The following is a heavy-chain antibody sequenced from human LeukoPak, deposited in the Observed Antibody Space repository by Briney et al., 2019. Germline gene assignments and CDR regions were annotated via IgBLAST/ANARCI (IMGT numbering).Heavy chain of an antibody. J-gene: IGHJ4*02. CDR2: IHNSGTS. CDR3: TRGAGWLIDY. D-gene: IGHD3-16*01. V-gene: IGHV4-59*01. CDR1: ADSISDYY. Sequence: SETLSLTCTVSADSISDYYRGWIRQPPGKGLEWIGYIHNSGTSTYNLSLKSRVTISADTSKNQFSLKLNSMTTADTAVYYCTRGAGWLIDYWGQGILVTVSS.